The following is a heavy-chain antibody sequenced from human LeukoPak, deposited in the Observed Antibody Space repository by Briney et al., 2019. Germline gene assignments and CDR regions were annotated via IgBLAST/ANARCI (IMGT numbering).Heavy chain of an antibody. CDR3: AKDSSGYPGGDAFDI. V-gene: IGHV3-23*01. J-gene: IGHJ3*02. D-gene: IGHD3-22*01. Sequence: GRSLRLSCAVSGFTFSTYAMSWVRQAPGKGLEWDSAISGSGGSTYYADSVKGRFTISRDNSKNTLYLQMNSLRAEDTAVYYCAKDSSGYPGGDAFDIWGHGTMVTVSS. CDR1: GFTFSTYA. CDR2: ISGSGGST.